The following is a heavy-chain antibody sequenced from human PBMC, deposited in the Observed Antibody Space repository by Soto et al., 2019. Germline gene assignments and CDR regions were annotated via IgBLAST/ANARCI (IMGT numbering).Heavy chain of an antibody. V-gene: IGHV1-18*01. CDR2: ISDYHGNT. D-gene: IGHD2-21*02. CDR1: GYTFTSYG. Sequence: QVQLVQSGAEVKKPGASVKVSCKASGYTFTSYGISWVRQAPGQGLEWMGWISDYHGNTNYAQRLQGRVTMTTYTSTRPAYVDQSSLSSDDTAAYFCAKGHLDCSPLAYWGKETLETVSS. J-gene: IGHJ4*02. CDR3: AKGHLDCSPLAY.